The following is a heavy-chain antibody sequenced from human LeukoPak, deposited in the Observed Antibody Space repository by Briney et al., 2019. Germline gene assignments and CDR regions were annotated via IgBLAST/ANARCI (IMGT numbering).Heavy chain of an antibody. CDR1: GYTFTRYG. CDR2: MNPNSGNT. V-gene: IGHV1-8*03. Sequence: ASVKVSCKASGYTFTRYGISWVRQAPGQGLEWMGWMNPNSGNTGYAQKFQGRVTITRNTSISTAYMELSSLRSEDTAVYYCARDHDYATGDAFDIWGQGTMVTVSS. J-gene: IGHJ3*02. D-gene: IGHD4-17*01. CDR3: ARDHDYATGDAFDI.